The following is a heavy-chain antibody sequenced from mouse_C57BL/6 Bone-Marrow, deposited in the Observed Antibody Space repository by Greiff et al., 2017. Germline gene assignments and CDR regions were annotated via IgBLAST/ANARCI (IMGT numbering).Heavy chain of an antibody. V-gene: IGHV1-26*01. CDR1: GYTFTDYY. CDR2: INPNTGGT. CDR3: ARAGTPYYFDY. D-gene: IGHD3-3*01. Sequence: VQLQQSGPELVKPGASVKISCKASGYTFTDYYMNWVKQSHGKSLEWIGDINPNTGGTSYNQKFKGKATLTVDKSSSTAYMELRSLTSEDSAVYYCARAGTPYYFDYWGQGTTLTVSS. J-gene: IGHJ2*01.